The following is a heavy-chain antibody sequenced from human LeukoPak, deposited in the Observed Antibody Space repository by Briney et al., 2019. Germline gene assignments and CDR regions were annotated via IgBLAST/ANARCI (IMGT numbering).Heavy chain of an antibody. D-gene: IGHD6-13*01. J-gene: IGHJ4*02. CDR2: ISSSSSYI. V-gene: IGHV3-21*01. CDR1: GFTFSSYS. CDR3: ARVRAAAGREPLDY. Sequence: GGSLRVSCAASGFTFSSYSMNWVRQAPGKGLEWVSSISSSSSYIYYADSVKGRFTISRDNAKNSLYLQMNSLRAEDTAVYYCARVRAAAGREPLDYWGQGTLVTVSS.